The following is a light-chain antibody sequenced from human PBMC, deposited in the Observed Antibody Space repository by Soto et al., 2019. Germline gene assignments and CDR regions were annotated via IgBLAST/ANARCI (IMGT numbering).Light chain of an antibody. CDR1: QSVTRSY. J-gene: IGKJ1*01. CDR3: QQYDSSPLT. Sequence: EIVLTQSPGTLSLSPGERVTLSCRASQSVTRSYLAWYQQKPGQAPRLLIYGASSRATGIPDRFSGSGSGTDFTLTISRLEPEDFAVYYCQQYDSSPLTFDQGIKVEIK. CDR2: GAS. V-gene: IGKV3-20*01.